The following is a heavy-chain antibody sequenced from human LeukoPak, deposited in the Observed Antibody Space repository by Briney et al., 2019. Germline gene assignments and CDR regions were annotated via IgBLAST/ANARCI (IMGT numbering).Heavy chain of an antibody. J-gene: IGHJ4*02. V-gene: IGHV4-34*01. Sequence: SETLSLTCAVYGGSFSGYYWSWIRQTPGKGLEWIREINHSGSTNYNPPLKSRVTISVDTSKNQFSLKLSSVTAADTAVYYCARAGRREERGRRRPFDYWGQGTLVTVSS. CDR1: GGSFSGYY. D-gene: IGHD1-26*01. CDR2: INHSGST. CDR3: ARAGRREERGRRRPFDY.